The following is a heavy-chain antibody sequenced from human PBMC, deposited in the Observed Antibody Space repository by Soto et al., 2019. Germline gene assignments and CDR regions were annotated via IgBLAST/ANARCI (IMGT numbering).Heavy chain of an antibody. CDR2: ISSNGGST. Sequence: GGSLRLSCAASGFTFSSYAMHWVRQAPGKGLEYVSAISSNGGSTYYANSVKGRFTISRDNSKNTLYLQMGSLRAEDMAVYYCARASLDSSWRYYYYMDVWGKGTTVTVSS. CDR3: ARASLDSSWRYYYYMDV. V-gene: IGHV3-64*01. CDR1: GFTFSSYA. J-gene: IGHJ6*03. D-gene: IGHD6-13*01.